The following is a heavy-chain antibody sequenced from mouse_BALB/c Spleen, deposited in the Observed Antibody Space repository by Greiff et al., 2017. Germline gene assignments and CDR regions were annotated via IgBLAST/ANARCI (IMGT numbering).Heavy chain of an antibody. Sequence: EVKVEESGPGLVKPSQSLSLTCTVTGYSITSDYAWNWIRQFPGNKLEWMGYISYSGSTSYNPSLKSRISITRDTSKNQFFLQLISVTTEDTATYYCARYGSSYYFDYWGQGTTLTVSS. CDR2: ISYSGST. D-gene: IGHD1-1*01. V-gene: IGHV3-2*02. J-gene: IGHJ2*01. CDR1: GYSITSDYA. CDR3: ARYGSSYYFDY.